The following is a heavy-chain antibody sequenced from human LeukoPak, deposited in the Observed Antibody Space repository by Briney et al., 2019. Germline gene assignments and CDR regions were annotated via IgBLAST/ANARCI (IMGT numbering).Heavy chain of an antibody. CDR1: GYTFTSYG. J-gene: IGHJ5*02. D-gene: IGHD3-3*01. CDR3: ARAPYDFWSGNNWFDP. V-gene: IGHV1-18*04. CDR2: ISAYNGNT. Sequence: GASVKVSCKASGYTFTSYGISWVRQAPGQGLERMGWISAYNGNTNYAQKLQGRVTMTTDTSTSTAYMELRSLRSDDTAVYYCARAPYDFWSGNNWFDPWGQGTLVTVSS.